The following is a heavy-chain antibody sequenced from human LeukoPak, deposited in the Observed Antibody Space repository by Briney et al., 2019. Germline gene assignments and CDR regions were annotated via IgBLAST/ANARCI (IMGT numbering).Heavy chain of an antibody. CDR1: GGTFSSYA. D-gene: IGHD2-2*01. Sequence: SVKVSCKASGGTFSSYAISWVRQAPGQGLEWMGAIIPIFGTANYAQKFQGRVTITADESTSTAYMELSSLRSEDTAVYHCASSSTSQYYYYYMDVWGKGTTVTVSS. CDR3: ASSSTSQYYYYYMDV. V-gene: IGHV1-69*13. CDR2: IIPIFGTA. J-gene: IGHJ6*03.